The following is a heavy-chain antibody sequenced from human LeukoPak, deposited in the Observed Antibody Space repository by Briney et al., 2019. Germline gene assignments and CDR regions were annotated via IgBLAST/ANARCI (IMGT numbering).Heavy chain of an antibody. CDR1: GGSFSGYY. V-gene: IGHV4-34*01. J-gene: IGHJ5*02. Sequence: PSETLSLTCAVYGGSFSGYYWSWIRQPPGKGLEWIGEINHSGSTTYSPSLKSRVTISVDTSKNQFSLKLSSVTAADTAVYYCARGGSIAVAGIYWFDPWGQGTLVTVSS. CDR2: INHSGST. CDR3: ARGGSIAVAGIYWFDP. D-gene: IGHD6-19*01.